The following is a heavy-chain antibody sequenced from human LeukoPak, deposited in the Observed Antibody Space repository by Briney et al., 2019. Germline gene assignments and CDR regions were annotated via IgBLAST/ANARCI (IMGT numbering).Heavy chain of an antibody. J-gene: IGHJ6*02. CDR3: ARTRDGGSKGKLWFGPHPLDGMDV. Sequence: GGSLRLSCAASGFTFSSYAMSWVRQAPGKGLEWVGRTRNKANSYTTEYAASVKGRFTISRDDSKNSLYLQMNSLKTEDTAVYYCARTRDGGSKGKLWFGPHPLDGMDVWGQGTTVTVSS. CDR1: GFTFSSYA. CDR2: TRNKANSYTT. D-gene: IGHD3-10*01. V-gene: IGHV3-72*01.